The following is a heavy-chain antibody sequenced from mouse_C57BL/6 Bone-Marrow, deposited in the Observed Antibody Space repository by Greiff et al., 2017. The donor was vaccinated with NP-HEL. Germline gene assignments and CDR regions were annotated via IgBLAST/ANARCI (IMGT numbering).Heavy chain of an antibody. V-gene: IGHV1-64*01. CDR2: IHPNSGST. Sequence: QVQLKQSGAELVKPGASVKLSCKASGYTFTSYWMHWVKQRPGQGLEWIGMIHPNSGSTNYNEKFKSKATLTVDKSSSTAYMQLSSLTSEDSAVYYCARGATGYAMDYWGQGTSVTVSS. CDR3: ARGATGYAMDY. CDR1: GYTFTSYW. J-gene: IGHJ4*01. D-gene: IGHD3-1*01.